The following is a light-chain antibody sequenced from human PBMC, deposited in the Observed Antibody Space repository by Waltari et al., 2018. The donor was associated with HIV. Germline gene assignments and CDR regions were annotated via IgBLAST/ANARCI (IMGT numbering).Light chain of an antibody. CDR1: SSDVGVSDY. V-gene: IGLV2-14*01. CDR3: TSYSAITPVV. J-gene: IGLJ2*01. Sequence: QSALTQPASVSGSPGQSITISCTGTSSDVGVSDYVSWYQHPPGKAPKLVISGVRDRPSGVSSRFSGSKSGNTASLTISGLLAEDEADYYCTSYSAITPVVFGGGTKVTV. CDR2: GVR.